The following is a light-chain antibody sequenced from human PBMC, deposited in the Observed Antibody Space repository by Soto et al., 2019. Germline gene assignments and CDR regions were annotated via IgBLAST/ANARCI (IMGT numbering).Light chain of an antibody. CDR3: SSYTSDRSYV. J-gene: IGLJ1*01. V-gene: IGLV2-14*01. CDR2: AVS. CDR1: SSDVHLYDY. Sequence: QSALTQPASVSGSPGQSITISCTGTSSDVHLYDYVSCYQQHPGKAPQLMIYAVSNRPSGVSNHFSASKSGTTASLFISGLQAEDEADYYCSSYTSDRSYVFGSGTKVTVL.